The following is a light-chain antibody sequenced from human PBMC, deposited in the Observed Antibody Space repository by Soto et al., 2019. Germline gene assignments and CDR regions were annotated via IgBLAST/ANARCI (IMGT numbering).Light chain of an antibody. Sequence: EIVLTQSPDTLSLSPGERATLSCRASQSVSSSYLAWYQQKPGQAPRLLIYGASSRATGIPDSFSGSGSGTDFTLTISRLEPEDFAVYYCQQYDSSPFTFGPGTKVDIK. V-gene: IGKV3-20*01. CDR1: QSVSSSY. CDR2: GAS. CDR3: QQYDSSPFT. J-gene: IGKJ3*01.